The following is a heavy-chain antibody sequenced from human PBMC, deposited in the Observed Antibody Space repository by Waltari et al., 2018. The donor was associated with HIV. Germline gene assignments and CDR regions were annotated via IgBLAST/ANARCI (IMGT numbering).Heavy chain of an antibody. CDR2: ISYDGSNK. Sequence: QVQLVESGGGVVQPGRSLRLSCAASGFTFSSYGMHWVRQAPGKGLEWVAVISYDGSNKYYADSVKGRFTISRDNSKNTLYLQMNSLRAEDTAVYYCANSWLTPPSSFDYWGQGTLVTVSS. V-gene: IGHV3-30*18. J-gene: IGHJ4*02. D-gene: IGHD6-19*01. CDR3: ANSWLTPPSSFDY. CDR1: GFTFSSYG.